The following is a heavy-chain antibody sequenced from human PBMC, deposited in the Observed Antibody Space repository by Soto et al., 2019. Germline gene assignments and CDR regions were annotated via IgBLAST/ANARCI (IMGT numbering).Heavy chain of an antibody. J-gene: IGHJ4*02. CDR2: IYYSGST. Sequence: PSETLSLTCTVSGGSISSSSYYWGWIRQPQGKGLEWIGSIYYSGSTYYNPSLKSRVTISVDTSKNQFSLKLSSVTAADTAVYYCARITMIVVPLARFDYWGQRTLVTVSS. D-gene: IGHD3-22*01. CDR1: GGSISSSSYY. CDR3: ARITMIVVPLARFDY. V-gene: IGHV4-39*01.